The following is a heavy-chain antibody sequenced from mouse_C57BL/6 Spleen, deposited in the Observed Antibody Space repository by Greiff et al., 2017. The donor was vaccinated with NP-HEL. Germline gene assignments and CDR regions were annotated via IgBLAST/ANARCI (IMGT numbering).Heavy chain of an antibody. V-gene: IGHV1-18*01. CDR1: GYTFTDYN. D-gene: IGHD2-2*01. Sequence: VQLQQSGPELVKPGASVKIPCKASGYTFTDYNMDWVKQSHGKSLEWIGDINPNNGGTIYNQKFKGKATLTVDKSSSTAYMELRSLTSEDTAVYYCARKGYGYPYYAMDYWGQGTSVTVSS. J-gene: IGHJ4*01. CDR3: ARKGYGYPYYAMDY. CDR2: INPNNGGT.